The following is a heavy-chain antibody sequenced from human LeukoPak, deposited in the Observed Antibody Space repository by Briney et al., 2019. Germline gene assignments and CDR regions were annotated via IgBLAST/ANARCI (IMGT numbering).Heavy chain of an antibody. CDR2: IFPIFATA. Sequence: ASVKVSCKASGGTFSSYAISWVRQAPGQGLEWIGWIFPIFATANYAQKFQGRVTITADESTSTAYMELSSLRSEDTAVYYCARESGSYEAYFDYWGQGTLVTVSS. CDR3: ARESGSYEAYFDY. CDR1: GGTFSSYA. V-gene: IGHV1-69*13. D-gene: IGHD1-26*01. J-gene: IGHJ4*02.